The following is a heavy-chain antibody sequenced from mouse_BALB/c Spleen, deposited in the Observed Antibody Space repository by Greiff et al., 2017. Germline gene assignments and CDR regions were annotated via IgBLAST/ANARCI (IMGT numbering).Heavy chain of an antibody. CDR3: TRDYEGPYLDY. V-gene: IGHV5-6-4*01. J-gene: IGHJ2*01. CDR1: GFTFSSYT. Sequence: EVKLMESGGGLVKPGGSLKLSCAASGFTFSSYTMSWVRQTPEKRLEWVATISSGGSYTYYPDSVKGRFTISRDNAKNTLYLQMSSLKSEDTAMYYCTRDYEGPYLDYWGQGTTLTVSS. D-gene: IGHD2-3*01. CDR2: ISSGGSYT.